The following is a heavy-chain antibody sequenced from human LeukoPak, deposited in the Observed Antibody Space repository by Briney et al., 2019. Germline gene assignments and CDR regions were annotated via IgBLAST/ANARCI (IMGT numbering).Heavy chain of an antibody. Sequence: PGGSLRLSCAASGFTFSSYWMQWVRQAPGKGLVWVSRIDGDGSSTNYADPVKGRFTISRDNSKNTLYLQMNNLRAEDTAVYYCARATGLDFDSWGQGTLVTVSS. J-gene: IGHJ4*02. CDR2: IDGDGSST. CDR1: GFTFSSYW. V-gene: IGHV3-74*01. D-gene: IGHD3/OR15-3a*01. CDR3: ARATGLDFDS.